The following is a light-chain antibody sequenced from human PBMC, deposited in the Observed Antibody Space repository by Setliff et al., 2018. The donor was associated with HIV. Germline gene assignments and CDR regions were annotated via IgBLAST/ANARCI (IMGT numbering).Light chain of an antibody. CDR1: SSDVGGYNY. J-gene: IGLJ1*01. V-gene: IGLV2-14*03. CDR2: DVS. Sequence: QSALTQPASVSGSPGQAITIPCTGTSSDVGGYNYVSWYQHHPGKAPKLMIYDVSKRPSGVSNRFSGSKSGNTASLTIAGLQAEDEADYYCSSYTSSSTFVFGTGTKVTVL. CDR3: SSYTSSSTFV.